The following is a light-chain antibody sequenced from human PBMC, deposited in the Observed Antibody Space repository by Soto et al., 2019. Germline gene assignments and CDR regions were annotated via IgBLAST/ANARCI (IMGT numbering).Light chain of an antibody. CDR3: QQYNSPWT. J-gene: IGKJ1*01. CDR2: KAS. V-gene: IGKV1-5*03. Sequence: DIQLTQSPSTLSASVGDRVTLTCRASQSISGWLAWYQQKPGKAPKLLIYKASSLESGVPSRFSGSGSGTEFTLTISSLQPDDFATYYCQQYNSPWTFGQGTKVDI. CDR1: QSISGW.